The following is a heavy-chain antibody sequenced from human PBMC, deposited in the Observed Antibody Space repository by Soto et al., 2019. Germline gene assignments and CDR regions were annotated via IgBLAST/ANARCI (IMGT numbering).Heavy chain of an antibody. CDR2: IIPIFGTT. J-gene: IGHJ5*02. V-gene: IGHV1-69*06. CDR3: ATESGQYQSSGQSWLDP. Sequence: QVHLVQSGAEVKKPGSSVKVSCKASGDTSGNFAMTWVRQAPGQGLEWMGGIIPIFGTTNSAQKFQGRVTFTADKSARTAYMELDSLTSEDTAVYYCATESGQYQSSGQSWLDPWGQGTLITVSS. CDR1: GDTSGNFA. D-gene: IGHD2-15*01.